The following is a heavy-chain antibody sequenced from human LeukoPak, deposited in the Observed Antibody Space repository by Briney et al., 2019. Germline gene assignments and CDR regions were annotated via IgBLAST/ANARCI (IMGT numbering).Heavy chain of an antibody. V-gene: IGHV3-23*01. CDR2: MTNSGGST. Sequence: GGPLRLSCAASGFTFTSCAMSWVRQAPGKGLEWVSTMTNSGGSTYYADSVKGRFTISRDNSKNTLYLQMNSLRAEDTAIYYCAKSLPGSGSYDHWGQGTLVTVSS. D-gene: IGHD3-10*01. CDR1: GFTFTSCA. J-gene: IGHJ4*02. CDR3: AKSLPGSGSYDH.